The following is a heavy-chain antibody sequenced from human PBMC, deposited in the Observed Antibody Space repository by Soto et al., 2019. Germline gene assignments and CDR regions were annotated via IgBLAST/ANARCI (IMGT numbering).Heavy chain of an antibody. J-gene: IGHJ5*02. Sequence: QVQLVQSGAEVKKPGSSVKVSCTASGGTFSSYTINWVRQAPGQGLEWIGRIIPALGVANYAHNFQGRATIPADRSTSAADMDRTSLRSEDTAVYYCARGNYGTNSGWFDPWGQGTLVTVSS. CDR2: IIPALGVA. CDR1: GGTFSSYT. D-gene: IGHD4-17*01. V-gene: IGHV1-69*02. CDR3: ARGNYGTNSGWFDP.